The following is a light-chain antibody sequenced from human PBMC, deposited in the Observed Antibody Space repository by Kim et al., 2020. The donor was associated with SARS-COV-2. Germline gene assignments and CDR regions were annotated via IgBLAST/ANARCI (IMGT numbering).Light chain of an antibody. Sequence: LSPGERVTLSCRASQSINRSYLAWYQQKPGQAPRLLIYGASNRATGIPDRFSGSGSGTDFTLTISRLEPEDFAMYYCQQYGSSRTFGQGTKVDIK. CDR3: QQYGSSRT. CDR1: QSINRSY. J-gene: IGKJ1*01. V-gene: IGKV3-20*01. CDR2: GAS.